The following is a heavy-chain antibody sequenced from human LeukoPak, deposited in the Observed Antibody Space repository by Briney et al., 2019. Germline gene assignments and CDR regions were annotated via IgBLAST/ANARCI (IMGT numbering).Heavy chain of an antibody. Sequence: GGSLRLSCAASGFTFSSYGMSWVRQAPGKGLEWVSANSGSGGSTYYADSVKGRFTISRDNSKNTLYLQMNSLRAEDTAVYYCAKGLRNSGSPFDYWGQGTLVTVSS. CDR3: AKGLRNSGSPFDY. J-gene: IGHJ4*02. CDR2: NSGSGGST. V-gene: IGHV3-23*01. CDR1: GFTFSSYG. D-gene: IGHD1-26*01.